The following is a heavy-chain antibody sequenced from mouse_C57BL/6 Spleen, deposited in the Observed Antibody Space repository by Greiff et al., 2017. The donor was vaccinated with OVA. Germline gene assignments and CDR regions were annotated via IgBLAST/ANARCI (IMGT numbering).Heavy chain of an antibody. CDR2: IDPSDSYT. D-gene: IGHD1-1*01. Sequence: VKLQQPGAELVMPGASVKLSCKASGYTFTSYWMHWVKQRPGQGLEWIGEIDPSDSYTNYNQKFKGKATLTVDKSSSTAYMQLSSLTSEDSAVYYCARYNYGSSYYFDYWGQGTTLTVSS. J-gene: IGHJ2*01. V-gene: IGHV1-69*01. CDR1: GYTFTSYW. CDR3: ARYNYGSSYYFDY.